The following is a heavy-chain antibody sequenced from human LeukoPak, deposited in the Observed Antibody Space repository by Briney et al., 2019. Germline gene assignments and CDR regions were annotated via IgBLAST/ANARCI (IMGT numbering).Heavy chain of an antibody. CDR2: TYDSGSS. Sequence: AETLSLTCAVSGRSMRNYYGSWIRHPPGKGLEWIGYTYDSGSSRYNPSLRSRVSISIDTSKNQFSLNLSSVTAADTAVYYCARGWASSWYYFDFWGQGTLVTVSS. D-gene: IGHD2-2*01. V-gene: IGHV4-59*01. CDR3: ARGWASSWYYFDF. CDR1: GRSMRNYY. J-gene: IGHJ4*02.